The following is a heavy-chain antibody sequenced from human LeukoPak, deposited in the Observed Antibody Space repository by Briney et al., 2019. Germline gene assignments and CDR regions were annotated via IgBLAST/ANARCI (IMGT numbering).Heavy chain of an antibody. CDR2: ISYDGSNK. Sequence: PGGSLRLSCAASGFTFSSYAMHWVRQAPGKGLEWVAVISYDGSNKYYADSVKGRFTISRDNSKNTLYLQMNSLRAEDTAVYYCARDPSGVYYDSSGYYFDYWGQGTLVTVSS. CDR3: ARDPSGVYYDSSGYYFDY. J-gene: IGHJ4*02. CDR1: GFTFSSYA. V-gene: IGHV3-30-3*01. D-gene: IGHD3-22*01.